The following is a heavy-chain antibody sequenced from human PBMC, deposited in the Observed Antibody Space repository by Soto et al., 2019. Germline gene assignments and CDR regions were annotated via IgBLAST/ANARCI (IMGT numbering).Heavy chain of an antibody. CDR2: ISAYNGNT. V-gene: IGHV1-18*01. CDR1: GYTFTTYG. Sequence: ASVKVSCKASGYTFTTYGISWVRQAPGQGLQWMGWISAYNGNTNYAQNLQGRVTITTDKSTSTAYMELSSLRSEDTAVYYCARVQDLRWYPPYYYYGMDVWGQGTTVTVSS. D-gene: IGHD4-17*01. J-gene: IGHJ6*02. CDR3: ARVQDLRWYPPYYYYGMDV.